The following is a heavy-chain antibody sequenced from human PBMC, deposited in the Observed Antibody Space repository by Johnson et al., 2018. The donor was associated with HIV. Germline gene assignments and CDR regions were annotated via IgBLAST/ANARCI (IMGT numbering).Heavy chain of an antibody. CDR3: ARRYCSSTSCYKGRAFDI. V-gene: IGHV3-66*01. J-gene: IGHJ3*02. Sequence: VQLVESGGGLVQPGGSLRLSCTASGFTFSRYAMSWVRQAPGKGLEWVSVIYSGGSTYYADSVKGRFTISRDNSKNTLYLQMNSLRAEDTAGYYCARRYCSSTSCYKGRAFDIWGQGTMVTVSS. CDR1: GFTFSRYA. D-gene: IGHD2-2*02. CDR2: IYSGGST.